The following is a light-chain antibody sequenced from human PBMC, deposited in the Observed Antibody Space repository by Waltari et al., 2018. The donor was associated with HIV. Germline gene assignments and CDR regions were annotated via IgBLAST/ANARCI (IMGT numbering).Light chain of an antibody. Sequence: DIVMTQSPLSLPVTPGETASISCRSSQSLLHSNGNNYLVWYLQKPGPSPQLLFYLCSNRASGVLDRCSGSGSGTAFTLKICRVEAEDVGVYYCMQALQTRTFGQGTKVEI. CDR3: MQALQTRT. J-gene: IGKJ1*01. V-gene: IGKV2-28*01. CDR1: QSLLHSNGNNY. CDR2: LCS.